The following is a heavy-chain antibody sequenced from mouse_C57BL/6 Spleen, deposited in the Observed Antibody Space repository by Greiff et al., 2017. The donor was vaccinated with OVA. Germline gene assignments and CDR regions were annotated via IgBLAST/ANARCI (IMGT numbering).Heavy chain of an antibody. Sequence: VQLQESGAELVRPGASVTLSCKASGYTFTDYEMHWVKQTPVHGLEWIGAIDPETGGTAYNQKFKGKAILTADKSSSTAYMELRSLTSEDSAVYYCTDGGFAYWGQGTLVTVSA. J-gene: IGHJ3*01. CDR3: TDGGFAY. CDR2: IDPETGGT. CDR1: GYTFTDYE. V-gene: IGHV1-15*01.